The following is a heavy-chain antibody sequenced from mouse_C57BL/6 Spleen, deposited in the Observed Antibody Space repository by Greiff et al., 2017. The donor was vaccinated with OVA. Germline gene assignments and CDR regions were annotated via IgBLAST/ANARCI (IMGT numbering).Heavy chain of an antibody. J-gene: IGHJ1*03. V-gene: IGHV1-69*01. CDR1: GYTFTSYW. CDR3: AKAHGYVRYFDV. Sequence: QVQLQQPGAELVMPGASVKLSCKASGYTFTSYWMHWVKQRPGQGLEWIGEIDPSDSYTNYNQKFKGKSTLTVDKSSSTSYMQLSSLTSEDSAVYYCAKAHGYVRYFDVWGTGTTVTVSS. D-gene: IGHD2-2*01. CDR2: IDPSDSYT.